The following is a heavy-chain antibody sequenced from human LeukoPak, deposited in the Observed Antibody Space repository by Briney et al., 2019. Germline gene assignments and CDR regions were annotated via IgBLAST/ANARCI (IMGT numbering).Heavy chain of an antibody. CDR2: SYYIGCT. J-gene: IGHJ3*02. V-gene: IGHV4-59*01. D-gene: IGHD5-18*01. CDR3: ARDLGVMVRTFDI. CDR1: GRSISSYY. Sequence: AETQSLTCTLSGRSISSYYWSWLRQPPGKRLEWIGYSYYIGCTSYNPSLKSRVTISVDTSKNQISLKLSSVTAADTAVYYCARDLGVMVRTFDIWGQGTMVTVSS.